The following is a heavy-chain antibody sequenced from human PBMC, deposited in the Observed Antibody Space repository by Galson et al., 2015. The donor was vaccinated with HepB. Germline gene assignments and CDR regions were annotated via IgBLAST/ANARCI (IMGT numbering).Heavy chain of an antibody. CDR1: GFAFSNYA. CDR2: ISTTGDST. D-gene: IGHD3-22*01. Sequence: SLRLSCAASGFAFSNYAMSWVRQTPGEGLEWVSGISTTGDSTYYADSVKGRFAISRDNSKNTLYLQMNSLRGDDTAVYYCVRDPFSGYYGPSLDIWGQGTMVSVSS. CDR3: VRDPFSGYYGPSLDI. J-gene: IGHJ3*02. V-gene: IGHV3-23*01.